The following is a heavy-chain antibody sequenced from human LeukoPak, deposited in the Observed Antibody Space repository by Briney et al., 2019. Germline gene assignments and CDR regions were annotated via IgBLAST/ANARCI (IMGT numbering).Heavy chain of an antibody. J-gene: IGHJ4*02. CDR3: AREDYYFDSSGTHYFDY. D-gene: IGHD3-22*01. CDR2: ISYDGNNK. Sequence: GGSLRLSCAASGFTFSNYAMHWVRQAPGKGLEWVAIISYDGNNKYYADSVKGRFTISRDNSKNTLYLQMNSLRAEDTAVNYCAREDYYFDSSGTHYFDYWGQGTLVTVSS. V-gene: IGHV3-30*04. CDR1: GFTFSNYA.